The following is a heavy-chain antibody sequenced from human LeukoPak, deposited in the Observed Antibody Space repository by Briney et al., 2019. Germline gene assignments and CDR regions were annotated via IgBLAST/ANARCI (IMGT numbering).Heavy chain of an antibody. CDR1: GGSIIRNSYY. Sequence: SETLSLTCTVSGGSIIRNSYYWGWLRQLAGKGLEWIGRIYTSGSTNYNPSLKSRVTISVDTSKNQFSLKLSSVTAADTAVYYCARRDSSLDYFDYWGQGTLVTVSS. D-gene: IGHD2-2*01. V-gene: IGHV4-61*02. J-gene: IGHJ4*02. CDR3: ARRDSSLDYFDY. CDR2: IYTSGST.